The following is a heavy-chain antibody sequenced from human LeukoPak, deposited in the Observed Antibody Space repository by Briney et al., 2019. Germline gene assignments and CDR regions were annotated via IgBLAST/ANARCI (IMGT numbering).Heavy chain of an antibody. J-gene: IGHJ3*02. D-gene: IGHD5-18*01. V-gene: IGHV3-73*01. CDR3: TRRGSDTANAFDI. CDR1: GFTFSGSA. Sequence: PGGSLRLSCAASGFTFSGSAMHWVRQASGKGLEWVGQIKPNSYATAYAASVKGRFTISRDDSKSTACLQMDSLKTEDTAVYYCTRRGSDTANAFDIWGQGTMVTVSS. CDR2: IKPNSYAT.